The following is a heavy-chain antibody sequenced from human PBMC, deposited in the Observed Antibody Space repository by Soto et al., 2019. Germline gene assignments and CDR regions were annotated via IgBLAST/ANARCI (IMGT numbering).Heavy chain of an antibody. D-gene: IGHD6-13*01. CDR2: IKQDGSEK. J-gene: IGHJ4*02. CDR1: GFTFSSYW. V-gene: IGHV3-7*03. CDR3: ARVIIAAAGMLDY. Sequence: VQLVESGGGLVQPGGSLRLSCAASGFTFSSYWMSWVRQAPGKGLEWVANIKQDGSEKYYVDSVKGRFTISRDNAKNSLYLQMNSLRAEDTAVYYCARVIIAAAGMLDYWGQGTLVTVSS.